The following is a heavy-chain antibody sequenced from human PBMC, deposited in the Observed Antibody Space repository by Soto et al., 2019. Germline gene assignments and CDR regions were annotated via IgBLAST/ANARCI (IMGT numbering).Heavy chain of an antibody. CDR3: ARQGGRAAPGGYFDY. J-gene: IGHJ4*02. CDR2: ISSSSSYT. Sequence: GGSLRLSCAASGFTFSDYYMSWIRQAPGKGLEWVSYISSSSSYTNYADSVKGRFTISRDNAKNSLYLQMNSLRAEDTAVYYCARQGGRAAPGGYFDYWGQGTLVTVSS. CDR1: GFTFSDYY. V-gene: IGHV3-11*06. D-gene: IGHD2-15*01.